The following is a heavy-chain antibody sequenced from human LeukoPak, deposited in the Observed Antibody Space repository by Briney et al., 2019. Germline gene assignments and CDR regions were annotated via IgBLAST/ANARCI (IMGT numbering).Heavy chain of an antibody. CDR2: ISDDGSKK. D-gene: IGHD6-13*01. J-gene: IGHJ6*02. CDR1: GFIFSNFG. CDR3: ARVGYTSYYYYGMDL. Sequence: GRSLRLSCAVSGFIFSNFGMHWVRQTPGKGLEWVAVISDDGSKKYSANSVKGRFTISRDNSKNTLYLQMGSLRAEDMAVYYCARVGYTSYYYYGMDLWGQGTTVTVSS. V-gene: IGHV3-30*03.